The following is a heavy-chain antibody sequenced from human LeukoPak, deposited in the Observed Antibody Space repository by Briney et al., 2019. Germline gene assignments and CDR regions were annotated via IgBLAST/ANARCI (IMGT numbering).Heavy chain of an antibody. Sequence: SVKVSCEASGGTFSIYAISWVRQAPGQGLEWMGGIIPIFGTANYAQKFQGRVTITADESTSTAYMELSSLRSEDTAVYYCAREEREYCGGDCNDAFDIWGQGTMVTVSS. CDR2: IIPIFGTA. V-gene: IGHV1-69*13. CDR1: GGTFSIYA. D-gene: IGHD2-21*02. J-gene: IGHJ3*02. CDR3: AREEREYCGGDCNDAFDI.